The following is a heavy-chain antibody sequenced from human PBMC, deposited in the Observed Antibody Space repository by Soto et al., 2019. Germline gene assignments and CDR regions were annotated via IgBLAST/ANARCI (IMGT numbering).Heavy chain of an antibody. CDR1: WDSVSSNSAA. D-gene: IGHD3-10*01. J-gene: IGHJ6*02. V-gene: IGHV6-1*01. CDR3: TGITWFRGMDV. Sequence: SHTLSLTCAISWDSVSSNSAAWNCISQSPSRGLEWLGRTYYKSKWNNDYALSVKSRITINPDTSKNQFSLHLYSVNPEDTAVYDCTGITWFRGMDVWGQGTPVTVSS. CDR2: TYYKSKWNN.